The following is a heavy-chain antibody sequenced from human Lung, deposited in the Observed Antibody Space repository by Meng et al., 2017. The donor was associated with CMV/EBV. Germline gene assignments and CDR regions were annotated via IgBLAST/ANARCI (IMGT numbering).Heavy chain of an antibody. Sequence: QLQRQGTGPGLGRPSGTLSLTCAVSGGSMSSTNWWSWVRQPPGKGLEWIGEIYHSGSTNYNPSLKSRVSISVDKSKNQFSLKLSSVTAADTAVYYCARADKVRFDYWGQGTLVTVSS. J-gene: IGHJ4*02. V-gene: IGHV4-4*02. CDR2: IYHSGST. CDR3: ARADKVRFDY. CDR1: GGSMSSTNW.